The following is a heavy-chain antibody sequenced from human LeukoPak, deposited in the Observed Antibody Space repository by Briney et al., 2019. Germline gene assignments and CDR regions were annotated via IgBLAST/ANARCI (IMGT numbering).Heavy chain of an antibody. V-gene: IGHV4-59*01. CDR3: ARGYYLNWFDP. J-gene: IGHJ5*02. D-gene: IGHD3-10*01. CDR2: IYYSGST. Sequence: SETLSLTCTVSGGSISSYYWSWIRQPPGKGLEWIGYIYYSGSTNYNPSLKCRVTISVDTSKNQFSLKLSSVTAADTAVYYCARGYYLNWFDPWGQGTLVTVSS. CDR1: GGSISSYY.